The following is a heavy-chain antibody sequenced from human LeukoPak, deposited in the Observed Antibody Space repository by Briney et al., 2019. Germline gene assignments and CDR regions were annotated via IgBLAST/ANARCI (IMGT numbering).Heavy chain of an antibody. J-gene: IGHJ6*02. CDR2: IWYDGSNK. Sequence: LTGGSLRLSCAASGFTFSSYGMHWVRRAPGKGLEWVAVIWYDGSNKYYADSVKGRFTISRDNSKNTLYLQMNSLRAEDTAVYYCAKGYLTIFGVVIAPMGMDVWGQGTTVTVSS. CDR1: GFTFSSYG. CDR3: AKGYLTIFGVVIAPMGMDV. V-gene: IGHV3-33*06. D-gene: IGHD3-3*01.